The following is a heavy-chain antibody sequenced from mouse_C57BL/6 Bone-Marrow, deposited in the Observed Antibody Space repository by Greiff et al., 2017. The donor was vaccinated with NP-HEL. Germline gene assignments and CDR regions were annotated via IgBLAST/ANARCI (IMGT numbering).Heavy chain of an antibody. V-gene: IGHV14-4*01. CDR2: IDPENGDT. Sequence: VQLQQSGAELVRPGASVKLSCTASGFNIKDDYMHWVKQRPEQGLEWIGWIDPENGDTEYASKFQGKATITADTSSNTAYLQLSSLTSEDTAVYYGTNYYYGGYWGQGTTLTVSS. D-gene: IGHD1-1*01. CDR3: TNYYYGGY. CDR1: GFNIKDDY. J-gene: IGHJ2*01.